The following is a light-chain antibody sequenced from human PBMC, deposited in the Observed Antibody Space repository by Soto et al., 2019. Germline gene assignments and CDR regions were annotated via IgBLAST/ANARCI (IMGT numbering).Light chain of an antibody. CDR1: SSDVGGYNA. CDR2: DVT. Sequence: QSVLSQPASLSGSPGQSITISCPGTSSDVGGYNAVSWYQQHPGKAPKLMIYDVTNRPSGASNRFSGSKSGNTASLTISGLQAEDEADYYCGSYATGGAYVFGTGTKVTVL. V-gene: IGLV2-14*01. CDR3: GSYATGGAYV. J-gene: IGLJ1*01.